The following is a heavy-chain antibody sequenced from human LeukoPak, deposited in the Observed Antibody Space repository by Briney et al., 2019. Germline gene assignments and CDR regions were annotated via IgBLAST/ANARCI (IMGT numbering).Heavy chain of an antibody. J-gene: IGHJ3*02. CDR1: GFTFSRHD. Sequence: PGGSLRLSCVASGFTFSRHDMNWVRQAPGKGLEWVAVISYDGSSKYYADSVKGRFTISRDNSKNTLYLQMNSLRTEDTAVYYCAKGVSSSWSNDAFDIWGQGTMVTVSS. D-gene: IGHD6-13*01. CDR3: AKGVSSSWSNDAFDI. CDR2: ISYDGSSK. V-gene: IGHV3-30*18.